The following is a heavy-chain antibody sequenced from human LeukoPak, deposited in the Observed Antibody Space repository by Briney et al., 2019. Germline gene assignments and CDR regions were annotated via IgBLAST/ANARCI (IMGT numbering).Heavy chain of an antibody. Sequence: GGSLRLSCAASGFTFSDSYMTWVRQAPGKGVEWVAYISGSGHDINYSESAKGRFTISRDNAKNSLYLQMSSLRVEDTAVYYCAGGYSSSWYRFDPWGQGTLVTVSS. CDR3: AGGYSSSWYRFDP. V-gene: IGHV3-11*04. J-gene: IGHJ5*02. CDR2: ISGSGHDI. CDR1: GFTFSDSY. D-gene: IGHD6-13*01.